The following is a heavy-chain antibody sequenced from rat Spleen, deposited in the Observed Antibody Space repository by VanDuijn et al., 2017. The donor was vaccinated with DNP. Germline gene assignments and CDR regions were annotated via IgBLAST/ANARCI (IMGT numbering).Heavy chain of an antibody. CDR1: GFSLASYT. CDR2: MRYNGDT. D-gene: IGHD4-1*01. V-gene: IGHV2-63*01. Sequence: QVQLKESGPGLVQPSQTLSLTCTVSGFSLASYTVSWVRQPSGRGLEWMGRMRYNGDTSYNSALKSRLSISRDTSKNQVFLKMNSLQADDTGTYYCTRGGEYVGYWGQGVMVTVSS. J-gene: IGHJ2*01. CDR3: TRGGEYVGY.